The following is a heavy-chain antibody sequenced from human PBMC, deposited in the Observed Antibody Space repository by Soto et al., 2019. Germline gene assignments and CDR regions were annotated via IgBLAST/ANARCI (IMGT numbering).Heavy chain of an antibody. CDR1: GLTFSTSA. V-gene: IGHV3-23*01. CDR3: AKDTPSEKIQPDYGMDV. J-gene: IGHJ6*02. D-gene: IGHD2-2*01. CDR2: ISASGRST. Sequence: GGSLRLSCAASGLTFSTSAMSWVRQAPGKGLEWVSLISASGRSTDYADSVKGRFTISRDNSKSTVYLQMNSLRADDTAVYYCAKDTPSEKIQPDYGMDVWGQGTKVTVSS.